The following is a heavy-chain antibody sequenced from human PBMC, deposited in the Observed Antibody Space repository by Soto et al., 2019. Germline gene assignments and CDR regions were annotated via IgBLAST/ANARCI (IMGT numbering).Heavy chain of an antibody. J-gene: IGHJ5*02. CDR1: GGSVSSTSYY. CDR2: VYYSGST. D-gene: IGHD3-22*01. V-gene: IGHV4-39*01. Sequence: QLQLQESGPGVVKPSETLSLTCTVSGGSVSSTSYYWGWIRQPPGKGLEWIGSVYYSGSTYYNPSLKSRLTISVDTSKNQFSLNLSSVTAADTAVYYCARQGITMVVVVITDNWFDPCGQGTLVTVSS. CDR3: ARQGITMVVVVITDNWFDP.